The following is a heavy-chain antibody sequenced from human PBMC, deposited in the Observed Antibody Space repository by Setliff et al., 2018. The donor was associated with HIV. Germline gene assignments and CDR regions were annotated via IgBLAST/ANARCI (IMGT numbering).Heavy chain of an antibody. CDR2: INPNNGDT. CDR3: AKVRDYGSGSYYNWYFDL. D-gene: IGHD3-10*01. Sequence: ASVKVSCKASGYAFSGYYIHWVRQAPGQGLERMGWINPNNGDTKYAQKFQGWVTMTRDTSISTAYMELSRLRSDDTAVYYCAKVRDYGSGSYYNWYFDLWGRGTRVTVSS. CDR1: GYAFSGYY. V-gene: IGHV1-2*04. J-gene: IGHJ2*01.